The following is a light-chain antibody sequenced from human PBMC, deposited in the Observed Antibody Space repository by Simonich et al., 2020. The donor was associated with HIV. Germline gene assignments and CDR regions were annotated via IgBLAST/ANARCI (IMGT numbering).Light chain of an antibody. V-gene: IGKV1D-13*01. CDR3: QQRSNWPLT. Sequence: AIQLTPSPYSLSASVGDRVTITCRESQGISSALAWYQQKPGQHPKLLIYWAYTRESGVPDRFSGSGSGTDFTLTISSMQSEDFAVYYCQQRSNWPLTFGGGTKVEIK. J-gene: IGKJ4*01. CDR1: QGISSA. CDR2: WAY.